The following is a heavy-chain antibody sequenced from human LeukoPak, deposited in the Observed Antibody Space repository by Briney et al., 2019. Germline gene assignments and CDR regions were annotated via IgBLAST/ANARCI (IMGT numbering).Heavy chain of an antibody. CDR3: ARGRRCSGGSCYEYYFDY. J-gene: IGHJ4*02. Sequence: GGSLRLSCAASGFTFSSYWMSWVRQAPGNGLEWVANIKQDGSEKYYVDSVKGRFTISRDNAKNSLYLQMNSLRAEDTAVYYCARGRRCSGGSCYEYYFDYWGQGTLVTVSS. D-gene: IGHD2-15*01. CDR2: IKQDGSEK. V-gene: IGHV3-7*01. CDR1: GFTFSSYW.